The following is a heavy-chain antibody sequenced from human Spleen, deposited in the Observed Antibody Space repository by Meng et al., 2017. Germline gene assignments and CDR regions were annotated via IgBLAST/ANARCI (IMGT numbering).Heavy chain of an antibody. CDR2: INPVGGGT. CDR3: ARKAGNCISTSCYSLDY. Sequence: ASVKVSCKAYGYTFTSYYMHWVRQAPGQGLEWMGIINPVGGGTTYAQKFQGRVTITTDESTSTAYMELTRLTSEDTAVYYCARKAGNCISTSCYSLDYWGQGTLVTVSS. J-gene: IGHJ4*02. CDR1: GYTFTSYY. V-gene: IGHV1-46*01. D-gene: IGHD2-2*01.